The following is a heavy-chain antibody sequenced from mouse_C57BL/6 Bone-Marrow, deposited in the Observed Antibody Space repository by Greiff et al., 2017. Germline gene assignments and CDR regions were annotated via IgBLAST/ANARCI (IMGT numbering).Heavy chain of an antibody. Sequence: EVKLMESGGGLVQPGGSLSLSCAASGFTFTDYYMSWVRQPPGKALEWLGFIRNKANGYTTEYSASVKGRFTISRDNSQSILYLQMNALRAEDSATYYCARYGPFFTTVVDTVYFDVWGTGTTVTVSS. D-gene: IGHD1-1*01. CDR3: ARYGPFFTTVVDTVYFDV. J-gene: IGHJ1*03. V-gene: IGHV7-3*01. CDR2: IRNKANGYTT. CDR1: GFTFTDYY.